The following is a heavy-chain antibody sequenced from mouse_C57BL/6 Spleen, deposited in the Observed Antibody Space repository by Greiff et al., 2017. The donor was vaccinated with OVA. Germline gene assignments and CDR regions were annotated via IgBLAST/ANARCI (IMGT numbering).Heavy chain of an antibody. V-gene: IGHV1-50*01. CDR2: IDPSDSYT. CDR3: ARSLVITTVGADY. Sequence: QVQLQQPGAELVKPGASVKLSCKASGYTFTSYWMQWVKQRPGQGLEWIGEIDPSDSYTNYNQKFKGKATLTVDTSSSTAYMQLSSLTSEDSAVYYCARSLVITTVGADYWGQGTTLTVSS. D-gene: IGHD1-1*01. CDR1: GYTFTSYW. J-gene: IGHJ2*01.